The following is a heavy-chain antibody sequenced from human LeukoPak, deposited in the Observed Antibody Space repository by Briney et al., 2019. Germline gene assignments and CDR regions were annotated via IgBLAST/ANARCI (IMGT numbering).Heavy chain of an antibody. J-gene: IGHJ4*02. CDR2: INNVTSHI. D-gene: IGHD5/OR15-5a*01. CDR1: GFTFSSSA. Sequence: GGSLRLSCAASGFTFSSSAMNWVRQAPGKGLEWVSSINNVTSHIYYAHSVKGRFTISRDNAKNSLYLQMNSLSDEDTAVYYCARDPTQYLRYGHFDYWGQGTLVTVSS. V-gene: IGHV3-21*01. CDR3: ARDPTQYLRYGHFDY.